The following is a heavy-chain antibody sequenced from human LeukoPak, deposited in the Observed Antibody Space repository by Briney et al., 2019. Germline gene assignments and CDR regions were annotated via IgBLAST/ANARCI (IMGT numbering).Heavy chain of an antibody. Sequence: GGSLRLSCAASGFTVSSDYMSWVRQAPGKGLEWVSVIYSGGSTYYADSVKGRFTISRDNSKNTLYLQMNSLRAEDTAVYYCARGRGVRYFDYWGQGTLVTVSS. D-gene: IGHD3-10*01. CDR3: ARGRGVRYFDY. J-gene: IGHJ4*02. V-gene: IGHV3-53*01. CDR2: IYSGGST. CDR1: GFTVSSDY.